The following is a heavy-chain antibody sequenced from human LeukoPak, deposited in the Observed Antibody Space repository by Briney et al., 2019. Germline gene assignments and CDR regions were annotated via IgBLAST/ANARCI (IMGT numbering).Heavy chain of an antibody. CDR3: ARDGEYSFGYGFDY. CDR2: IYNGGST. Sequence: GGSLRLSCAASGFTVSSNYMSWVRQAPGKGLEWISVIYNGGSTYYADSVKGRFTISRDDSKNTLSLQMNSLRAEGTAVYYCARDGEYSFGYGFDYWGQGTLVSVSP. CDR1: GFTVSSNY. J-gene: IGHJ4*02. V-gene: IGHV3-66*01. D-gene: IGHD5-18*01.